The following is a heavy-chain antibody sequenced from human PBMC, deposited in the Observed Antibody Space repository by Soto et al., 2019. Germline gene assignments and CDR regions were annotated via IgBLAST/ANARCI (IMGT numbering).Heavy chain of an antibody. CDR3: ATGFSYSVIDY. D-gene: IGHD5-18*01. J-gene: IGHJ4*02. CDR2: ISYDGSNK. CDR1: GFTFSTYG. V-gene: IGHV3-30*03. Sequence: QVQLVESGGGVVQPGRSLRLSCAASGFTFSTYGMHWVRQAPGKGLEWVAVISYDGSNKYYADSVKGRFTISRDISKNTLYLQMSSLRAEDTAVYYCATGFSYSVIDYWGQGTLVTVSS.